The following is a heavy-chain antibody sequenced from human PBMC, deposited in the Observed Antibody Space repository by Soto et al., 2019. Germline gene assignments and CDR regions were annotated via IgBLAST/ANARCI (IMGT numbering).Heavy chain of an antibody. CDR2: ISDDGIND. CDR1: GFTFSSYA. D-gene: IGHD3-10*01. Sequence: QVQVVESGGGVVHPGRSLTLSCAASGFTFSSYAMHWVRQAPGKGLEWVAAISDDGINDYYADSVEGRFTIYRDNSENTLDMQMNGLRDDDTAVYSCARGSAGHYNSGTLLDWGQGTLVTVSS. CDR3: ARGSAGHYNSGTLLD. V-gene: IGHV3-30-3*01. J-gene: IGHJ4*02.